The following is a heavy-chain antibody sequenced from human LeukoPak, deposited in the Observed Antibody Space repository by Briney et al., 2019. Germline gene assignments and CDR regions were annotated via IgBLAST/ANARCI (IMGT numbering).Heavy chain of an antibody. CDR1: GGTFSSYA. V-gene: IGHV1-69*06. Sequence: ASVKVSCKASGGTFSSYAISWVRQAPGQGLEWMGGIIPIFGTANYAQKFQGRVTITADKSTSTAYMELSSLRSEDTAVYYCASQCSGGSCYGYWGQGTLVTVSS. CDR2: IIPIFGTA. J-gene: IGHJ4*02. CDR3: ASQCSGGSCYGY. D-gene: IGHD2-15*01.